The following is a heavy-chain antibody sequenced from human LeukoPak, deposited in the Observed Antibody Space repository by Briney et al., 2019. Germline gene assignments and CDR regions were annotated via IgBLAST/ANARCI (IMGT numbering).Heavy chain of an antibody. CDR1: GGSISSYY. CDR3: ARDHRYDILTGYYNYNWFDP. D-gene: IGHD3-9*01. J-gene: IGHJ5*02. CDR2: IYYSGST. Sequence: SSETLSPTCTVSGGSISSYYWSWIRQPPGKGLEWIGYIYYSGSTNYNPSLKSRVTISVDTSKNQFSLKLSSVTAADTAVYYCARDHRYDILTGYYNYNWFDPWGQGTLVTVSS. V-gene: IGHV4-59*01.